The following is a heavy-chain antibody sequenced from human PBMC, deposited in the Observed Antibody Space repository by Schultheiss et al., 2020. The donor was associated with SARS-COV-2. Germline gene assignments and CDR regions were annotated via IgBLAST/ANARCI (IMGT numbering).Heavy chain of an antibody. D-gene: IGHD6-19*01. Sequence: GGSLRLSCAASGFTFDDYAMHWVRQAPGKGLEWVSGISWNSGSIGYADSVKGRFTISRDNSKNTLYLQMNSLRAEDTAVYYCAKRGPVAGPVDYWGQGTLVTVSS. J-gene: IGHJ4*02. CDR1: GFTFDDYA. V-gene: IGHV3-9*01. CDR2: ISWNSGSI. CDR3: AKRGPVAGPVDY.